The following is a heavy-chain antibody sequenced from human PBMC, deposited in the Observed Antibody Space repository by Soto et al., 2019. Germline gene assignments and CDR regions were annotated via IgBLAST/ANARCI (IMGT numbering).Heavy chain of an antibody. Sequence: GGSLRLSCAASGFTFSTFDMHWVRQAPGKGLEWVASIAYNGNYQYHADSVKGRFTISRDNSKNTVYLQLNSLRTEDTAVYHCAKGGPSRGNAGYDYDAYWGQGTLVTVSS. CDR1: GFTFSTFD. CDR2: IAYNGNYQ. V-gene: IGHV3-30*18. J-gene: IGHJ1*01. CDR3: AKGGPSRGNAGYDYDAY. D-gene: IGHD5-12*01.